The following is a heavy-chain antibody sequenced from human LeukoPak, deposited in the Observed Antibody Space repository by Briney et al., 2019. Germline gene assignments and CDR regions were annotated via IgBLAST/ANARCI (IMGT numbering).Heavy chain of an antibody. J-gene: IGHJ4*02. CDR2: ISYDGSNK. V-gene: IGHV3-30*03. CDR3: ARPFYYYDSSGYPLSY. CDR1: GFTFSSYG. D-gene: IGHD3-22*01. Sequence: GRSLRLSCAASGFTFSSYGTHWVRQAPGKGLEWVAVISYDGSNKYYADSVKGRFTISRDNSKNTLYLQMNSLRAEDTAVYYCARPFYYYDSSGYPLSYWGQGTLVTVSS.